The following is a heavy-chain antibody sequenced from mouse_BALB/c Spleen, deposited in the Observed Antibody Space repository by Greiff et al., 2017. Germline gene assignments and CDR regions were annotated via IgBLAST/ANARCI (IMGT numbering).Heavy chain of an antibody. D-gene: IGHD2-1*01. V-gene: IGHV1-5*01. CDR3: TRGGYGNFLFLDY. J-gene: IGHJ2*01. Sequence: VQLQQSGTVLARPGASVKMSCKASGYTFTSYWMHWVKQRPGQGLEWIGAIYPGNSDTSYNQKFKGKAKLTAVTSTSTAYMELSSLTNEDSAVYYCTRGGYGNFLFLDYWGQGTTLTVSS. CDR2: IYPGNSDT. CDR1: GYTFTSYW.